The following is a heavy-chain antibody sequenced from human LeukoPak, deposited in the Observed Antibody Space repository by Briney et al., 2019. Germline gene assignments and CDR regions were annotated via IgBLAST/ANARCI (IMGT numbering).Heavy chain of an antibody. Sequence: ASVRVSCKASGYTFSNYDVTWVRQAPGQGLEYMGWMNPNSGNTGFAQKFRGRVTMTSDASTMSAFMELMRLTSEDTAVYYCTRAVRNQLLSEYWGQGTRITVSS. CDR1: GYTFSNYD. J-gene: IGHJ4*02. D-gene: IGHD2-2*01. V-gene: IGHV1-8*01. CDR2: MNPNSGNT. CDR3: TRAVRNQLLSEY.